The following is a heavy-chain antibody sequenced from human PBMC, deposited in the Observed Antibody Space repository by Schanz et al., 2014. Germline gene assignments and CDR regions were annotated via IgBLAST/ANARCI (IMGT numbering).Heavy chain of an antibody. CDR2: IWFDGSNK. CDR3: AKCIGWYGRCAFDI. Sequence: QVQLVESGGGLVQPGRSLRLSCAASGFTFSRSGMHWVRQAPGKGLEWVAIIWFDGSNKYYADSVKGRFTISRDNSKNTLFLQMNSLRAEDTAVYYCAKCIGWYGRCAFDIWGQGTMVTVSS. D-gene: IGHD6-19*01. CDR1: GFTFSRSG. V-gene: IGHV3-33*06. J-gene: IGHJ3*02.